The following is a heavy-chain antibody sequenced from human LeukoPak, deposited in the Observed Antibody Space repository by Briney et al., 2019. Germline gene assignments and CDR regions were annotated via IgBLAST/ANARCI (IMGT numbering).Heavy chain of an antibody. D-gene: IGHD3-22*01. CDR3: TPLSTMIVVVDH. CDR1: GFTFSNAW. CDR2: IKSKTDGGTT. Sequence: PGGSLRLSCAASGFTFSNAWMSWVRQAPGKGLEWVGRIKSKTDGGTTDYAAPVKGRFTISRDDSKNTLYLQMNSLKTEDTAVYYCTPLSTMIVVVDHWGQGTLVTVSS. V-gene: IGHV3-15*01. J-gene: IGHJ4*02.